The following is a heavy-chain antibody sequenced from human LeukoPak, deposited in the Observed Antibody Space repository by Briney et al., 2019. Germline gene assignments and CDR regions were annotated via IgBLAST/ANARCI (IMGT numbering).Heavy chain of an antibody. CDR3: ARGVTYYYDSSGYNLDY. J-gene: IGHJ4*02. D-gene: IGHD3-22*01. CDR2: IYYSGST. V-gene: IGHV4-59*01. CDR1: GGSISNYY. Sequence: SETLSLTCNVSGGSISNYYWTWIRQPPGKGLEWIGYIYYSGSTNYNPSLKSRVTMSVDTSKNQFSLKLSSVTAADTAVYYCARGVTYYYDSSGYNLDYWGQGALVTVSS.